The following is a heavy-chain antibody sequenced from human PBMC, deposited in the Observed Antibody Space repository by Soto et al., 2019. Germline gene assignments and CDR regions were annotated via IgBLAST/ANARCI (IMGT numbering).Heavy chain of an antibody. D-gene: IGHD3-10*01. Sequence: QVQLQESGPGLVKPSETLSLTCTVSGASIRTYYWTWIRQPPGKGLEWIAYIHHSGTTNYNPSLKSRATISVDTSKNQLFLKLSSVTAADTAVYYCARLPAVSVSVAWFDPWGQGTLVTVSS. CDR1: GASIRTYY. CDR3: ARLPAVSVSVAWFDP. J-gene: IGHJ5*02. V-gene: IGHV4-59*08. CDR2: IHHSGTT.